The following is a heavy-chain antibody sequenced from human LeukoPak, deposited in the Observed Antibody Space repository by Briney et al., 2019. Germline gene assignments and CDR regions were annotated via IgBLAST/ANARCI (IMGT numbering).Heavy chain of an antibody. V-gene: IGHV3-53*01. CDR2: IYSGGFT. Sequence: GGSLRLSCGASGFTVSNNYMSWVRQAPGKGLEWVSVIYSGGFTYYADSVKGRFTISRDNSKNTLYLQMNSLRAEDTAVYYCARVGCSSTSSCYGYYYYMDVWGKGTTVTISS. J-gene: IGHJ6*03. D-gene: IGHD2-2*01. CDR1: GFTVSNNY. CDR3: ARVGCSSTSSCYGYYYYMDV.